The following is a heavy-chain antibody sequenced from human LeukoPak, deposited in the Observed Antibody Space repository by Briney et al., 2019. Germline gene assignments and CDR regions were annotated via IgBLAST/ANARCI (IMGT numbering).Heavy chain of an antibody. D-gene: IGHD3-10*01. J-gene: IGHJ4*02. CDR2: IYYSGST. CDR3: AREGSNYYGSGTYAPFDY. CDR1: GGSISSGGYY. V-gene: IGHV4-61*08. Sequence: SETLSLTCTVSGGSISSGGYYWSWIRQPPGKGLEWIGYIYYSGSTNYNPSLKSRVTISVDTSKNQFSLKLSSVTAADTAVYYCAREGSNYYGSGTYAPFDYWGQGTLVTVSS.